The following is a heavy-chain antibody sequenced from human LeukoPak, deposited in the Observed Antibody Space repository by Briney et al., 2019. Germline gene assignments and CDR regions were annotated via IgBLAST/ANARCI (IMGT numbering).Heavy chain of an antibody. CDR2: IYAGDSDT. Sequence: GESLKISCKGSGYRFTNHWIGWVRQMPGKGLEWMAIIYAGDSDTRYSPSFQGQVTISVDKSISTAYLQWSSLKASDTAIYYCVTAAHFDYWGQGTLVTVPS. J-gene: IGHJ4*02. CDR3: VTAAHFDY. V-gene: IGHV5-51*01. D-gene: IGHD6-13*01. CDR1: GYRFTNHW.